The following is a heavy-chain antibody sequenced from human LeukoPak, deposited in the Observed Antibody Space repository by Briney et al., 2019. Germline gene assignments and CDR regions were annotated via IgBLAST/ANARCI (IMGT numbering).Heavy chain of an antibody. J-gene: IGHJ6*02. CDR2: ISYDGSDK. CDR1: GFIFSNYG. V-gene: IGHV3-30*18. D-gene: IGHD4-17*01. CDR3: AKSHGDEYYYYYGMDV. Sequence: PGGSLRLSCAASGFIFSNYGMHWVRQAPGKGLEWVAVISYDGSDKYYADSVKGRFTISRDNSKNTLYLQMNSLRTEDTAVYYCAKSHGDEYYYYYGMDVWGQGTTVTVSS.